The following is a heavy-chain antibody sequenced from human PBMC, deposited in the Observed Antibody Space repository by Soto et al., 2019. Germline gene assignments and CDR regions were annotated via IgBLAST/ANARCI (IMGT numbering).Heavy chain of an antibody. CDR3: AKTGLEIAVAGTPPFDY. Sequence: PGGSLRLSCAASGFTFSSYGMHWVRQAPGKGLEWVAVISYDGSNKYYADSVKGRFTISRDNSKNTLYLQMNSLRAEDTAVYYCAKTGLEIAVAGTPPFDYWGQGTLVTVSS. V-gene: IGHV3-30*18. CDR1: GFTFSSYG. D-gene: IGHD6-19*01. CDR2: ISYDGSNK. J-gene: IGHJ4*02.